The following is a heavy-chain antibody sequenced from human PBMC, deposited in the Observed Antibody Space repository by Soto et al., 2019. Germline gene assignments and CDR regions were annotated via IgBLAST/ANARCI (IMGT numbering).Heavy chain of an antibody. J-gene: IGHJ5*02. CDR2: IYYSGST. CDR1: GGSISSGGYY. D-gene: IGHD3-3*01. Sequence: SSETLSLTCTVSGGSISSGGYYWSWIRQHPGKGLEWIGYIYYSGSTYYNPSLKSRVTISVDTSKNQFSLKLSSVTAADTAVYYCARAGLRITIFGVVGFDPWGQGTLVTVSS. CDR3: ARAGLRITIFGVVGFDP. V-gene: IGHV4-31*03.